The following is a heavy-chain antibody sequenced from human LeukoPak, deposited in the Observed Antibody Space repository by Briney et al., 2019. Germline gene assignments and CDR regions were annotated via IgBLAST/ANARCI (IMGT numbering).Heavy chain of an antibody. J-gene: IGHJ5*02. CDR1: GFTFSSYA. Sequence: GGSLRLSCAASGFTFSSYAMHWVRQAPGKGLEWVANIKQDGSEKYYVDSVKGRFTISRDNAKNSLYLQMNSLRAEDTAVYYCARDWYCSSTSCFNWFDPWGQGTLVTVSS. D-gene: IGHD2-2*01. CDR2: IKQDGSEK. V-gene: IGHV3-7*01. CDR3: ARDWYCSSTSCFNWFDP.